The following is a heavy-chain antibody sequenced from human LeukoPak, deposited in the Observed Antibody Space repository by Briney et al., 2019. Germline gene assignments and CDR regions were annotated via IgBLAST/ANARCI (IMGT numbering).Heavy chain of an antibody. CDR1: GFTFSDEW. V-gene: IGHV3-7*01. CDR2: INQDGSTK. J-gene: IGHJ4*02. D-gene: IGHD2-15*01. Sequence: PGGSLRLSCAASGFTFSDEWMSWVRQAPGMRLEWAANINQDGSTKYYVDSVKGRFTISRDNSKNSLYLQMNSLRAEDTAMYYCARANSGGWALGGQGTLVTVSS. CDR3: ARANSGGWAL.